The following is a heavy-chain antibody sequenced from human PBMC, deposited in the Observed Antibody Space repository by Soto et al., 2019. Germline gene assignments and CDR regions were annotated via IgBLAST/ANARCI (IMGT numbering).Heavy chain of an antibody. V-gene: IGHV3-23*01. D-gene: IGHD1-1*01. Sequence: EVQLLESGGGLVQPGGSLRLSCAASGFTFSTYAMNWVRQAPGNGLEWVSAISGSGGSIHYADSVKGRFTISRDNSKNTLYLQMNSLRDEDTAVYHCVKGYWKGDGWSQGTTVTVSS. CDR3: VKGYWKGDG. CDR2: ISGSGGSI. J-gene: IGHJ6*02. CDR1: GFTFSTYA.